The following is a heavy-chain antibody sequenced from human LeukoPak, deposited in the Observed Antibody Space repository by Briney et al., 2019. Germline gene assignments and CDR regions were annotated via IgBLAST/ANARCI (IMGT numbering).Heavy chain of an antibody. CDR2: IIPIFGTA. D-gene: IGHD3-9*01. V-gene: IGHV1-69*13. CDR1: GGTFSSYA. J-gene: IGHJ4*02. CDR3: ARVQYYDILTGYYPFDY. Sequence: SVEVSCKASGGTFSSYAISWVRQAPGQGLEWMGGIIPIFGTANYAQKFQGRVTITADESTSTAYMELSSLRSEDTAVYYCARVQYYDILTGYYPFDYWGQGTLVTVSS.